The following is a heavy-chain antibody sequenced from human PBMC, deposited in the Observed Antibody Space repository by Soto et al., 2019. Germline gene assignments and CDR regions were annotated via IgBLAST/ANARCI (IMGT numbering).Heavy chain of an antibody. Sequence: QIQLVQSGAEVKKPGASVKVSCKASGYTFSSYHITWVRQAPGQGLEWMGWISAYNGNTNYAQNLQGRVTMTTDPSTITAYMELRSLRSDDTAVYNCARDLPPVDYWGQGTLVTVSS. CDR2: ISAYNGNT. J-gene: IGHJ4*02. CDR3: ARDLPPVDY. V-gene: IGHV1-18*01. CDR1: GYTFSSYH.